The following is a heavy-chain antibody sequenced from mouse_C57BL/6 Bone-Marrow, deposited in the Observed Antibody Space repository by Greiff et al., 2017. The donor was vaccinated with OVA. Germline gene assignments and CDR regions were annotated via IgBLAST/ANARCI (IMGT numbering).Heavy chain of an antibody. CDR1: GYTFTSYW. CDR3: TKTIYYGNYDYFDY. V-gene: IGHV1-5*01. CDR2: IYPGNSDT. J-gene: IGHJ2*01. D-gene: IGHD2-1*01. Sequence: VQLQQSGTVLARPGASVKMSCKTSGYTFTSYWMHWVKQRPGQGLEWIGAIYPGNSDTSYNQQFKGKAKLTAVTSASTAYMELSSLTNEDSAVYYCTKTIYYGNYDYFDYWGQGTTLTVSS.